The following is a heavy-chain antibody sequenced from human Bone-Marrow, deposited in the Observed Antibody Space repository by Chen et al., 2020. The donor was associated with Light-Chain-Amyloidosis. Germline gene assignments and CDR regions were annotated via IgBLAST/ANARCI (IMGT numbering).Heavy chain of an antibody. Sequence: QVQLVQSGAEVKKPGSSVKVSCKASGGTFSSYAISWVRQAPGQGLEWMGGIIPIFGTANYAQKFQGRVTITADESTSTAYMELSSLRSEDTAVYYCTYCSGGSCYTPAGDAFDIWGQGTMVTVSS. V-gene: IGHV1-69*01. J-gene: IGHJ3*02. D-gene: IGHD2-15*01. CDR1: GGTFSSYA. CDR2: IIPIFGTA. CDR3: TYCSGGSCYTPAGDAFDI.